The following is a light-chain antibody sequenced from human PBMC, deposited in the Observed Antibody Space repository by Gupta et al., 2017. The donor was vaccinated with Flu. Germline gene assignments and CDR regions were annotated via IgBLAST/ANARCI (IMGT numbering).Light chain of an antibody. CDR3: AVWDDSLSAWV. V-gene: IGLV1-47*01. CDR2: RND. Sequence: QSVLTQPPSASGTPGQRVTISCSGSSSNIGGNFVYWFQQVPGTAPKLLIYRNDRRPSGVSDRFSGSKSGTSASLAIXGXRSEDEXDDYCAVWDDSLSAWVFGGGTKLPVL. J-gene: IGLJ3*02. CDR1: SSNIGGNF.